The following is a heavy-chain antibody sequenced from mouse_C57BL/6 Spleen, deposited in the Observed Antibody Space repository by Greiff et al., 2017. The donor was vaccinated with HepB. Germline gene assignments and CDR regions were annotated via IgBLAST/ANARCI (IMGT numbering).Heavy chain of an antibody. Sequence: VQLVESGAELAKPGASVKLSCKASGYTFTSYWMHWVKQRPGQGLEWIGYINPSSGYTKYNQKFKDKATLTADKSSSTAYMQLSSLTYEDSAVYYCARWDTTVVAPFDYWGQGTTLTVSS. D-gene: IGHD1-1*01. J-gene: IGHJ2*01. CDR3: ARWDTTVVAPFDY. CDR1: GYTFTSYW. V-gene: IGHV1-7*01. CDR2: INPSSGYT.